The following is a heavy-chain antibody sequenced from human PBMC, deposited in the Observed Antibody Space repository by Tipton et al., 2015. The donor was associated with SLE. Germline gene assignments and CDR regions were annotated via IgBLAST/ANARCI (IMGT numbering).Heavy chain of an antibody. CDR2: ISYDGSNK. CDR3: ATGYHDFWSPLPY. J-gene: IGHJ4*02. V-gene: IGHV3-30*03. D-gene: IGHD3-3*01. Sequence: RSLRLSCAASGFTFSSYGMHWVRQAPGKGLEWVAVISYDGSNKYYADSVKGRFTISRDNSKNTLHLQMNSLRPEETAVYYCATGYHDFWSPLPYWGQGTLVTVSS. CDR1: GFTFSSYG.